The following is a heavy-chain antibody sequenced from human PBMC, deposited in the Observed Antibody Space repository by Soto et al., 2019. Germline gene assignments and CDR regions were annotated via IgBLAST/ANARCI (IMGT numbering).Heavy chain of an antibody. CDR3: AKGSAGYCSSTSCYYMDV. V-gene: IGHV3-30*18. CDR2: ISYDGSDS. Sequence: GGSLRLSCAASGFTFSSYGIHWVRQAPGKGLEWVAMISYDGSDSYYADSVKGRFTISRDNSKNTLYLQMNSLRAEDTAVYYCAKGSAGYCSSTSCYYMDVWGKGTTVTVSS. J-gene: IGHJ6*03. D-gene: IGHD2-2*01. CDR1: GFTFSSYG.